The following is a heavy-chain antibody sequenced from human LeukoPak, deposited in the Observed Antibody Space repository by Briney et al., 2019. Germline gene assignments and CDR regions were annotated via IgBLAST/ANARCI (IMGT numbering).Heavy chain of an antibody. D-gene: IGHD3-10*01. CDR1: GFTFSNYG. J-gene: IGHJ5*02. Sequence: GGSLRLSCAASGFTFSNYGMSWVRQAPGKGLEWLSGIRGSSGSTYYAVCVKGRFTISRDSSKHTQYLEMNSLKTQDTALYYCAKDCYGAGSPRWFDPWRQGTL. CDR2: IRGSSGST. V-gene: IGHV3-23*01. CDR3: AKDCYGAGSPRWFDP.